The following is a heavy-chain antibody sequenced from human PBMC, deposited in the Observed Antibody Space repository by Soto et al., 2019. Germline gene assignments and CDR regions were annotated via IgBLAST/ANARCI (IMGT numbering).Heavy chain of an antibody. CDR2: ISYDGSNK. V-gene: IGHV3-30-3*01. D-gene: IGHD2-15*01. CDR1: GFTFSSYA. J-gene: IGHJ6*02. CDR3: ARDLISCSGGSCYSFDYYYGMDV. Sequence: PGGSLRLSCAASGFTFSSYAMHWVRRAPGKGLEWVAVISYDGSNKYYADSVKGRFTISRDNSKNTLYLQMNSLRAEDTAVYYCARDLISCSGGSCYSFDYYYGMDVWGQGTTVTVSS.